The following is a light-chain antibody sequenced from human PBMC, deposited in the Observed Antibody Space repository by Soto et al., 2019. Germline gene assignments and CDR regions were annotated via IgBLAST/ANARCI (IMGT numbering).Light chain of an antibody. CDR2: DAS. CDR3: QQYDNLLIT. V-gene: IGKV1-33*01. J-gene: IGKJ5*01. Sequence: DIQMTQSPSSLSASVGDRVTITCQASQDISNYLNWYQQKPGKAPKLLIYDASNLETGVPSRFSGSGSGTDFTFTISSLQPEDIATYYCQQYDNLLITLGQGTRLEIK. CDR1: QDISNY.